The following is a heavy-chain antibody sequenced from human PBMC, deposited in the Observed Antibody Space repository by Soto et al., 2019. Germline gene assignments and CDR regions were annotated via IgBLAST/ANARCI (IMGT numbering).Heavy chain of an antibody. J-gene: IGHJ4*02. D-gene: IGHD1-26*01. V-gene: IGHV3-23*01. CDR3: ARRGSGSYYDY. Sequence: PGGSLRLSCAASGFIVSSYAMSWVRQAPGKGLEWVSAISGSGGSTYYADSVKGRFTISRDNSKNTLYLQMNSLRAEDTAVYYCARRGSGSYYDYLGQGTLVTVSS. CDR2: ISGSGGST. CDR1: GFIVSSYA.